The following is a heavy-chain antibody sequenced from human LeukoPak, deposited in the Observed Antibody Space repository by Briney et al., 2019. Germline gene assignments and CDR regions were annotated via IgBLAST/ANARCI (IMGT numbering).Heavy chain of an antibody. CDR3: ARLSYYDSSGYYYFFDY. J-gene: IGHJ4*02. V-gene: IGHV4-34*01. Sequence: SETLSLTCAVYGGSFSGYYWSWIRQPPGKGLEWIGEINHSGSTNYNPSLKSRVTISVDTSKNQFSLKLSSVTAADTAVYYCARLSYYDSSGYYYFFDYWGQGTLVTVSS. CDR2: INHSGST. CDR1: GGSFSGYY. D-gene: IGHD3-22*01.